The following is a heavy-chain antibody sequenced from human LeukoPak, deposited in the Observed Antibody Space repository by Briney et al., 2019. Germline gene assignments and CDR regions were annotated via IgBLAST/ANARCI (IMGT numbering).Heavy chain of an antibody. CDR2: ISSSSSYI. V-gene: IGHV3-21*01. D-gene: IGHD3-22*01. Sequence: GGSLRLSCAASGFTFSSYSMNWVRQAPGKGLEWVSSISSSSSYIYYADSVRGRFTISRDNAKNSLYLQMNSLRAEDTAVYYCARPESYDSSGYYRYWGQGTLVTVSS. J-gene: IGHJ4*02. CDR3: ARPESYDSSGYYRY. CDR1: GFTFSSYS.